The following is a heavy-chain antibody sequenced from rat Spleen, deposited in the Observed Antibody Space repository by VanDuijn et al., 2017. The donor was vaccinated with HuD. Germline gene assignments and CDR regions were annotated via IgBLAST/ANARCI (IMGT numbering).Heavy chain of an antibody. CDR2: ISYDGGST. D-gene: IGHD2-2*01. CDR1: GFTFSDYY. CDR3: ARAGYLRDWYFDF. J-gene: IGHJ1*01. Sequence: EVQLVGSGGGLVQPGRSLKLSCAASGFTFSDYYMAWVRQAPPKGLEWVASISYDGGSTYYRDSVKGRFSISRDDAKSTLYLQMDSLRSEDTATYHCARAGYLRDWYFDFWGPGAMVTVSS. V-gene: IGHV5-20*01.